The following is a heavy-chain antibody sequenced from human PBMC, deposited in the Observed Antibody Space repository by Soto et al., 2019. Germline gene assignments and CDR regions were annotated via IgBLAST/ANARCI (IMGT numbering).Heavy chain of an antibody. CDR3: AMLGGWSGGSSGMDV. CDR2: IRRKANSYTT. Sequence: EVQLVESGGGLVQPGGSLRLSCAASGLIFSDYHMDWVRQAPGKGLEWVGRIRRKANSYTTEYAASVKGRFTISRDDSKNSLYLQMNSLKSEDTAMYYWAMLGGWSGGSSGMDVWGQGTTVTVSS. CDR1: GLIFSDYH. J-gene: IGHJ6*02. V-gene: IGHV3-72*01. D-gene: IGHD6-19*01.